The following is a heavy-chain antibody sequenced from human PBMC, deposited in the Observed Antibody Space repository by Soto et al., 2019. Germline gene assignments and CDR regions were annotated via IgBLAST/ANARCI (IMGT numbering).Heavy chain of an antibody. V-gene: IGHV3-30-3*01. Sequence: GGSLRLSCAASGFTFSSYPMHWVRQAPGKGLEWVTLISYDGSNKYYADSVKGRFTISRDSSKNTLYLQMNSLRAEDTAVYYCARDSSQVGATIFDYWGQGTLVTVSS. CDR3: ARDSSQVGATIFDY. D-gene: IGHD1-26*01. J-gene: IGHJ4*02. CDR1: GFTFSSYP. CDR2: ISYDGSNK.